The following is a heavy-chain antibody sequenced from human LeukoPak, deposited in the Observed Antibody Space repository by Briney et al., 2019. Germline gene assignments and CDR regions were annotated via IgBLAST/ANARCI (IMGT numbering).Heavy chain of an antibody. CDR1: GFTFSSYA. V-gene: IGHV3-30-3*01. Sequence: GGSLRLSCAASGFTFSSYAMHWVRQAPGKGLEWVAVISYDGSNKYYADSVKGRFTISRDNSKNTLYLQMSSLRAEDTAVYYCARTRAYYYGSEVDYWGQGTLVTVSS. D-gene: IGHD3-10*01. CDR2: ISYDGSNK. J-gene: IGHJ4*02. CDR3: ARTRAYYYGSEVDY.